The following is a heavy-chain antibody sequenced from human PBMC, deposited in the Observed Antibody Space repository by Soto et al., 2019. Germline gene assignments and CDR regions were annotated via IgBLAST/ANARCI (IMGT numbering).Heavy chain of an antibody. CDR3: ARDQSSGWAIDY. CDR2: IWYDGSNK. Sequence: VAVIWYDGSNKYYADSVKGRFTISRDNSKNTLYLQMNSLRAEDTAVYYCARDQSSGWAIDYWGQGTLVTVSS. J-gene: IGHJ4*02. V-gene: IGHV3-33*01. D-gene: IGHD6-19*01.